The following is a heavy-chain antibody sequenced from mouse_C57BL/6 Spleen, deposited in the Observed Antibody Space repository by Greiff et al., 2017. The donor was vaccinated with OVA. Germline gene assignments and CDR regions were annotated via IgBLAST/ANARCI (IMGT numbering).Heavy chain of an antibody. CDR1: GYTFTDYY. V-gene: IGHV1-76*01. J-gene: IGHJ2*01. D-gene: IGHD1-1*01. Sequence: QVHVKQSGAELVRPGASVKLSCKASGYTFTDYYINWVKQRPGQGLEWIARIYPGSGNTYYNEKFKGKATLTAEKSSSTAYMQLSSLTSEDSAVYFCAREGSYYYGSSYRDFDYWGQGTTLTVSS. CDR2: IYPGSGNT. CDR3: AREGSYYYGSSYRDFDY.